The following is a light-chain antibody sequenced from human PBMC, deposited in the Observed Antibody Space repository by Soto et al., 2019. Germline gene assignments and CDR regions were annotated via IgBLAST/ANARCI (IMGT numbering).Light chain of an antibody. V-gene: IGKV3-15*01. CDR3: QQYNRWPPIT. CDR1: QSLRST. Sequence: EIVLTQSPGTLSLSPGERATLSCRASQSLRSTSLAWYQQKPGQAPRLLIYHATARATGIPSRFSGSQSGTEFTLTISSLQSEDFAVYYCQQYNRWPPITFGQGTRLEI. J-gene: IGKJ5*01. CDR2: HAT.